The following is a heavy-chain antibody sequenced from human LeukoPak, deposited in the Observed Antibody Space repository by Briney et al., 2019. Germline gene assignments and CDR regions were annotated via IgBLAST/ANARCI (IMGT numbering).Heavy chain of an antibody. CDR1: GFTFSSYS. CDR2: ISSSSYI. V-gene: IGHV3-21*01. J-gene: IGHJ4*02. D-gene: IGHD6-13*01. CDR3: ARDYSSIPFDY. Sequence: GGSLRLSCAASGFTFSSYSMNWVRQAPGKGLEWVSSISSSSYIYYADSVKGRFTISRDNAKNSLYLQMHSLRAEDTAVYYCARDYSSIPFDYWGQGTLVTVSS.